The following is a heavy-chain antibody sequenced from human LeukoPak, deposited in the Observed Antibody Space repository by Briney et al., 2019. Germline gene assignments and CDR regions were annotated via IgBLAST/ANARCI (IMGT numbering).Heavy chain of an antibody. J-gene: IGHJ4*02. CDR3: ARSYYYDSSGYSDY. D-gene: IGHD3-22*01. CDR1: GFTFSSYN. CDR2: ISDSSNYI. Sequence: PGGSLRLSCAASGFTFSSYNMNWVRQAPGKGLEWVSCISDSSNYIYYADSVKGRFTISRDNAKNSLYLQMNSLRAEDTAVYYCARSYYYDSSGYSDYWGQGTLVTVSS. V-gene: IGHV3-21*04.